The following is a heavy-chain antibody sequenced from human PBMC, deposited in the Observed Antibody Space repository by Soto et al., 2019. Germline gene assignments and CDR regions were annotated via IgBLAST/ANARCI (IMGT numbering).Heavy chain of an antibody. CDR2: INPATGAA. CDR1: GYPVTAYY. CDR3: AGGGGVGVAGSAAFDM. D-gene: IGHD3-3*01. J-gene: IGHJ3*02. Sequence: QLHLVQSGAVVKKPGASVTVSCSASGYPVTAYYMHWVRQAPGRGLEWMGGINPATGAAKYTQTFQGRVTRTRDSSKRPVVKELSGPTSGETAVFYWAGGGGVGVAGSAAFDMWGQGTLVTVSS. V-gene: IGHV1-2*02.